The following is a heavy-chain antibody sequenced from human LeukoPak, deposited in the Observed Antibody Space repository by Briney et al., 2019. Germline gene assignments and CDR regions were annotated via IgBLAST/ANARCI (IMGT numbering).Heavy chain of an antibody. V-gene: IGHV1-46*01. CDR2: INPSGGST. D-gene: IGHD1-1*01. Sequence: ASVKVSCKASGYTFTSYYMHWVRQAPGQGLEWMGIINPSGGSTSYAQKLQGRVTMTTDTSTSTAYMELRSLRSDDTAVYYCARGPLSWFDPWGQGTLVTVSS. J-gene: IGHJ5*02. CDR1: GYTFTSYY. CDR3: ARGPLSWFDP.